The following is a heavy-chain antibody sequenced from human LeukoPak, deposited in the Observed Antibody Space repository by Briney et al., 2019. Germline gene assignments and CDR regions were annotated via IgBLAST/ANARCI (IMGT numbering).Heavy chain of an antibody. J-gene: IGHJ6*02. V-gene: IGHV3-21*01. CDR3: ARDETVRGVSFKYYYYGMDV. CDR1: GFTFSSYS. Sequence: GGSLRLSCAASGFTFSSYSMNWVRQAPGKGLEWVSSISSSSSYIYYADSVKGRFTISRDNAKNSLYLQMNSLRAEDTAVYYCARDETVRGVSFKYYYYGMDVWGQGTTVTVSS. CDR2: ISSSSSYI. D-gene: IGHD3-10*01.